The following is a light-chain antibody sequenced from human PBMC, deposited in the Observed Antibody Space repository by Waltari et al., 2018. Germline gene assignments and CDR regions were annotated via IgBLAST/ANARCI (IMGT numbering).Light chain of an antibody. CDR2: RAS. CDR1: QIVRTF. Sequence: DIQMTQSPSTLSASVGDRVTITCRASQIVRTFLAWYQQKPGKAPKLLIYRASTLESGVPSRFAGSGSETEFTLTISGLQPDDFATYYCQQYNHYSWTFGQGTEVDIK. V-gene: IGKV1-5*03. J-gene: IGKJ1*01. CDR3: QQYNHYSWT.